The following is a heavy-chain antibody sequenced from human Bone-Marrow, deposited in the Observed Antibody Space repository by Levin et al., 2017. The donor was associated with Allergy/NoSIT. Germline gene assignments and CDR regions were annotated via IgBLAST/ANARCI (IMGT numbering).Heavy chain of an antibody. CDR1: GFTFSSYA. V-gene: IGHV3-30*04. Sequence: GESLKISCAASGFTFSSYAMHWVRQAPGKGLEWVAVISYDGSNKYYADSVKGRFTISRDNSKNTLYLQMNSLRAEDTAVYYCARDKDGRDFWSGRGFDYWGQGTLVTVSS. CDR2: ISYDGSNK. CDR3: ARDKDGRDFWSGRGFDY. J-gene: IGHJ4*02. D-gene: IGHD3-3*01.